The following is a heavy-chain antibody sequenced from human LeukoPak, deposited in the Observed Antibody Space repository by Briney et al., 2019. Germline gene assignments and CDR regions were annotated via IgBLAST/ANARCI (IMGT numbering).Heavy chain of an antibody. CDR1: GFTFSSYG. Sequence: GGSLRLSCAASGFTFSSYGMHWVRQAPGKGLEWVAVISYDGSNKYYVDSVKGRFTISRDNSKNTLYLQMNSLRAEDTAVYYCAKAVAATNYFDYWGQGTLVTVSS. D-gene: IGHD2-15*01. CDR2: ISYDGSNK. CDR3: AKAVAATNYFDY. V-gene: IGHV3-30*18. J-gene: IGHJ4*02.